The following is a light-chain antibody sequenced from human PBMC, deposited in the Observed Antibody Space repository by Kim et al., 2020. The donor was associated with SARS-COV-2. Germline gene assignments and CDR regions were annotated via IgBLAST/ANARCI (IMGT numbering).Light chain of an antibody. CDR1: KSGDKY. CDR2: QDS. CDR3: QAWDGSAVV. J-gene: IGLJ2*01. Sequence: SYELTQPPSVSVSPGQTASITCSGDKSGDKYACWYQQKPGQSPVLVIYQDSKRPSGIPERFSGSNSGNTATLTISGTQAMDEADYYCQAWDGSAVVFGGGTQLTVL. V-gene: IGLV3-1*01.